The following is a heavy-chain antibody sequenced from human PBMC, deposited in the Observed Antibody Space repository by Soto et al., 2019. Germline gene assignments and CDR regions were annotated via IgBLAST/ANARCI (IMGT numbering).Heavy chain of an antibody. CDR2: IIPIFGTA. CDR3: ARAGYSSSYVPGRHSVIYHGMAV. V-gene: IGHV1-69*13. Sequence: SVKVSCKASGGTFSSYAISWVRQAPGQGLEWMGGIIPIFGTANYAQKFQGRVTITADESTSTAYMELSSLRSEDTAVYYCARAGYSSSYVPGRHSVIYHGMAVWGQGTTVTVSS. D-gene: IGHD6-13*01. CDR1: GGTFSSYA. J-gene: IGHJ6*02.